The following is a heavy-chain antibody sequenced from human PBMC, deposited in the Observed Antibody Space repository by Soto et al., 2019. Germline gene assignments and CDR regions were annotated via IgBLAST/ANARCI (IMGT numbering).Heavy chain of an antibody. CDR3: ATVAGATYYFDY. Sequence: ASVKVSCKVSGYTLTEKSMNWVRQAPGKGLEWMGGFDPEDGETIYAQKFQGRVTMTEDTSTDTAYMELSSLRSEDTAVYYCATVAGATYYFDYWGQGTLVTVSS. CDR1: GYTLTEKS. CDR2: FDPEDGET. J-gene: IGHJ4*02. D-gene: IGHD1-26*01. V-gene: IGHV1-24*01.